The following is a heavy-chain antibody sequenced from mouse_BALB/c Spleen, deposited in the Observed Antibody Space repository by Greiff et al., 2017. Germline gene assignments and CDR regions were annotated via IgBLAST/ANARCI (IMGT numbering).Heavy chain of an antibody. V-gene: IGHV1S81*02. CDR1: GYTFTSYW. CDR2: INPSNGRT. CDR3: ARGMDY. Sequence: VQLQQPGAELVKPGSSVKLSCKASGYTFTSYWMHWVKQRPGQGLEWIGEINPSNGRTNYNEKFKSKATLTVDKSSSTAYMQLSSLTSEDSAVYYCARGMDYWGQGMSVTVSS. J-gene: IGHJ4*01.